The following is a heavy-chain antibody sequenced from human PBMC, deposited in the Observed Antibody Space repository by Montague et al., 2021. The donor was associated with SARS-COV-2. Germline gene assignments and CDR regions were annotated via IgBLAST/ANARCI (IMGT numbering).Heavy chain of an antibody. Sequence: SETLSLTCTVSGYAIDSGSYYWGWIRQPPGKGLEWIGSIFYSGEKFYSPSLKSRVVISADTSKNQFSLKVHSVTAADTASYYCVRHKCVDSDYVGSAFDPWGQGTLVTVSS. CDR3: VRHKCVDSDYVGSAFDP. J-gene: IGHJ5*02. CDR1: GYAIDSGSYY. V-gene: IGHV4-39*01. CDR2: IFYSGEK. D-gene: IGHD3-16*01.